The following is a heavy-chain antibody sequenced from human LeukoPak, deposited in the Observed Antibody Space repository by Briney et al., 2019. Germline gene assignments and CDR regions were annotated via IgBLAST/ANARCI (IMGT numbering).Heavy chain of an antibody. V-gene: IGHV3-11*01. Sequence: GGSLRLSCAASGFIFSDYYMSWIRQAPGKGLEWVSYISTTGYTTYYADSVKGRFAISRDNAKNSLYLQMNSLSAEDTAVYYCARTAAAGGDWGQGSLVTVSS. CDR3: ARTAAAGGD. CDR2: ISTTGYTT. J-gene: IGHJ4*02. D-gene: IGHD6-25*01. CDR1: GFIFSDYY.